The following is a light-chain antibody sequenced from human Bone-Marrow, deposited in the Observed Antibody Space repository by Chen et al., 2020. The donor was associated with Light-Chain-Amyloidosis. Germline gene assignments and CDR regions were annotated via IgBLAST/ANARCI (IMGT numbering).Light chain of an antibody. CDR3: QSADSSGTYEVI. J-gene: IGLJ2*01. Sequence: SYELTQPLSVSVPPGQTARLTRSGDVLPTKYAYWYQQKPGQAPVLVIHRDTERPSGVSERFSGSGSGTTATLTISGVQAEDEADYHCQSADSSGTYEVIFGGGTKLTVL. V-gene: IGLV3-25*03. CDR2: RDT. CDR1: VLPTKY.